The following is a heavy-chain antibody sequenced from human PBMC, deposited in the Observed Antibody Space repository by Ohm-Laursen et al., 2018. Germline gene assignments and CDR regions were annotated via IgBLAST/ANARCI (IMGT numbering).Heavy chain of an antibody. J-gene: IGHJ4*02. Sequence: SETLSLTCTVSGGSISPYYWSWFRLPPGKGLEWIGYIYYSGSTNYNPSLKSRVTFSLDTSGNQFSLQLTSATAADTAVYYCASTSGYSNIIGEFDYWGRGTLVTVSS. V-gene: IGHV4-59*08. CDR2: IYYSGST. CDR1: GGSISPYY. D-gene: IGHD5-12*01. CDR3: ASTSGYSNIIGEFDY.